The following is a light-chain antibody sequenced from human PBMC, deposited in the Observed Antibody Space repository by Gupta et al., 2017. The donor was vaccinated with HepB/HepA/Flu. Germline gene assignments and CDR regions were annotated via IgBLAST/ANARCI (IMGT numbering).Light chain of an antibody. J-gene: IGLJ2*01. CDR2: DVS. CDR1: SSDVGGYDY. Sequence: QSALTQPASVSGSPGKSITISCTGTSSDVGGYDYVSWYQQHPGKAPKLMIYDVSNRPSGVSYRFSGSKSGNTASLTISELQAEDEADYYCSSYASSSTVVFGGGTKLTVL. V-gene: IGLV2-14*03. CDR3: SSYASSSTVV.